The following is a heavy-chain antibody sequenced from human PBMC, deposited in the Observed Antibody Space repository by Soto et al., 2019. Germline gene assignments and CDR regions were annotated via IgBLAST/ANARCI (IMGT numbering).Heavy chain of an antibody. J-gene: IGHJ4*02. CDR3: ARFHCISSSCYEGYFDY. Sequence: QVQLVQSGAEVKKPGASVKVSCKTSGYTFTTYGISWVRQAPGQGLEWMGWISTDIGNTNYAQKVQDRVTMTTDTSTSTAYMELRSLRSDDTAVYYCARFHCISSSCYEGYFDYWGQGTLVTVSS. CDR2: ISTDIGNT. CDR1: GYTFTTYG. D-gene: IGHD2-2*01. V-gene: IGHV1-18*01.